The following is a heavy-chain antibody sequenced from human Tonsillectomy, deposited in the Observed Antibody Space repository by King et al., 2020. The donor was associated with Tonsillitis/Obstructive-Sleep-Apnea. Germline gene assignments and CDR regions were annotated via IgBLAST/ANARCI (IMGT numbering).Heavy chain of an antibody. D-gene: IGHD2-2*03. CDR2: ISSRATTI. J-gene: IGHJ6*02. CDR1: GFTFSSYE. V-gene: IGHV3-48*03. CDR3: ARDGFYSYYYGMDV. Sequence: VQLVESGGGLVQPGGSLRLSCAASGFTFSSYEMTWVRLAPGKGLEWVSYISSRATTIYYADSVKGRFTISRDNAKNSLYLQMNSLRAEDTAVYYCARDGFYSYYYGMDVWGQGTTVTVSS.